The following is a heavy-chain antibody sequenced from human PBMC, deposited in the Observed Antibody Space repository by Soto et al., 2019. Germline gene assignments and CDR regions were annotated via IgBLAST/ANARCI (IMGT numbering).Heavy chain of an antibody. Sequence: EVQLLESGGGLERPGGSLRLSCAASGFTFSSYVMSWVRQAPGKGLEWVSAISNGGNTYYADSVKGRFTISRDNSKNTLYLQMNSLRVEDTAVYYCASRYCSSTSCGPGLFDSWGQGTLVTVSS. V-gene: IGHV3-23*01. D-gene: IGHD2-2*01. CDR2: ISNGGNT. J-gene: IGHJ4*02. CDR3: ASRYCSSTSCGPGLFDS. CDR1: GFTFSSYV.